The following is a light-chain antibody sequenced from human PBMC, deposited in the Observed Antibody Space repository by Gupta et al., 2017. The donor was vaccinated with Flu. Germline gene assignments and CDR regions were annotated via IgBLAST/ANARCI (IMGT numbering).Light chain of an antibody. J-gene: IGKJ4*01. V-gene: IGKV1-5*03. CDR1: QSIGEW. CDR3: QQWNKYPLT. Sequence: PSTLSASVGDGVTITCRASQSIGEWMAWYQQKPGKAPKLLIYKASKVKNGVPSRFSGSGSGTEFALSISSRQPEESANYYCQQWNKYPLTFGGGTKVDI. CDR2: KAS.